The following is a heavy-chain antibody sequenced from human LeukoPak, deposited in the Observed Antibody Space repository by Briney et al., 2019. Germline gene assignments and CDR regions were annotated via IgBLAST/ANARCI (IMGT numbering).Heavy chain of an antibody. CDR3: ARDSPYGDFFDY. V-gene: IGHV3-21*01. D-gene: IGHD4-17*01. J-gene: IGHJ4*02. Sequence: GGSLGLSCAASGFTFSSYSMNWVRQAPGKGLEWDSSISSSSSYIYYADSVKGRFTISRDNAKNSLYLQMNSLRAEDTAVYYCARDSPYGDFFDYWGQGTLVTVSS. CDR2: ISSSSSYI. CDR1: GFTFSSYS.